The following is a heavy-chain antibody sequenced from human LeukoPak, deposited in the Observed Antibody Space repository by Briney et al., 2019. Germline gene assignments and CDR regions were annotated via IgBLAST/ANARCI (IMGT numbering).Heavy chain of an antibody. CDR2: ISAYNGNT. V-gene: IGHV1-18*01. CDR3: ARGRGVVPADKPDWYFDL. Sequence: ASVKVSCKASGYTFTSYWISWVRQAPGQGLEWMGWISAYNGNTNYAQKLEGRVTMTTDTSTSTAYMELRRLRSDDTAVYYCARGRGVVPADKPDWYFDLWGRGTLVTVSS. J-gene: IGHJ2*01. CDR1: GYTFTSYW. D-gene: IGHD2-2*01.